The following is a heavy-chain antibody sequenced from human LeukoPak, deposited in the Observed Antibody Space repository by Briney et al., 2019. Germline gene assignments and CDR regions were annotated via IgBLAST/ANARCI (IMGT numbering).Heavy chain of an antibody. CDR2: INHSGST. CDR1: GGSFSGYY. V-gene: IGHV4-34*01. CDR3: ASRVLDV. D-gene: IGHD3-10*01. J-gene: IGHJ6*04. Sequence: SETPSLTCAVYGGSFSGYYWSWIRQPPGKGLEWIGEINHSGSTNYNPSLKSRVTISVDTSKNQFSLKLSSATAADTAVYYCASRVLDVWGKGTTVTISS.